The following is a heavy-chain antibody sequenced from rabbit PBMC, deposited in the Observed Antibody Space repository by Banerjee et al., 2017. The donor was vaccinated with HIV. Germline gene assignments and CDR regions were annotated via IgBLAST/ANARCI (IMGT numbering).Heavy chain of an antibody. Sequence: QEQLVESGGGLVKPGASLTLTCKASGFTISSSYYMCWVRQAPGKGLEWIGCIYTGSGNTYYASWAKGRFTISKTSSTTVTLQMTSLTAADTATYFCARETAYTDAFGLWGPGTLVTVS. V-gene: IGHV1S45*01. CDR3: ARETAYTDAFGL. CDR1: GFTISSSYY. D-gene: IGHD6-1*01. J-gene: IGHJ6*01. CDR2: IYTGSGNT.